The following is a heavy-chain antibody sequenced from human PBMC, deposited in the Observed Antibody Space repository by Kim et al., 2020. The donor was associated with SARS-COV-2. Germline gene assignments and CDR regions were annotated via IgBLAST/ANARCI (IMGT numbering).Heavy chain of an antibody. J-gene: IGHJ3*02. Sequence: GGSLRLSCTASGFSVSDYYMSWFRQAPGKGLEWVSLISSGGGHTKYADFVKGRFTISRDNAKSSVDLQMRSLGVEDAAVYYCARVPYDYGSGNIQATFDIWGQGTKVIVSS. CDR1: GFSVSDYY. V-gene: IGHV3-11*06. CDR3: ARVPYDYGSGNIQATFDI. CDR2: ISSGGGHT. D-gene: IGHD3-10*01.